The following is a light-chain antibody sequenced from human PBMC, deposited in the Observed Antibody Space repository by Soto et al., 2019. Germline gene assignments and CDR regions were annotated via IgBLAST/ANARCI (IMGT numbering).Light chain of an antibody. CDR2: AAS. CDR1: QSVSSSY. J-gene: IGKJ1*01. V-gene: IGKV3-20*01. CDR3: QQYGSSPRT. Sequence: EIVLTQSPGTLSLSPGERATLSCRASQSVSSSYLAWHQQKPSQAPRLLIYAASSRAAGIPDRFSGSGSGTDFTLTISRLEPEDFAVYYCQQYGSSPRTFGQGTKVEIK.